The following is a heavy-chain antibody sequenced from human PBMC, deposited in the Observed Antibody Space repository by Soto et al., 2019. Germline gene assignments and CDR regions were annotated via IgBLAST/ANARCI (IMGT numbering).Heavy chain of an antibody. J-gene: IGHJ3*01. Sequence: PGGSLRLSCAAPGFTFSSYTMDWVRQAPGKGLECVSSISARSSYIWYADSVKGRFTISRDNAKNSLYLQMNSLRAEDTAVYYCAAQGRLDAFDVWGQGTMVTVSS. CDR2: ISARSSYI. CDR1: GFTFSSYT. V-gene: IGHV3-21*01. CDR3: AAQGRLDAFDV.